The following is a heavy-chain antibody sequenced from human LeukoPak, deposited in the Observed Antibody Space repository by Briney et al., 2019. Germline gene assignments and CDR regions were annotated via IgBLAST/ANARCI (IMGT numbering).Heavy chain of an antibody. D-gene: IGHD6-19*01. V-gene: IGHV4-4*07. CDR3: ARGGHGSGWYG. CDR1: GGSISSYY. J-gene: IGHJ4*02. Sequence: PSETLSLTCTVSGGSISSYYWSWIRQPAGKGLEWIGRIYSSGSTSGSTNYNPSLKSRVTMSLDTSKNQFSPKLSSVTAADTAVYYCARGGHGSGWYGGGQGTLVTVSS. CDR2: IYSSGSTSGST.